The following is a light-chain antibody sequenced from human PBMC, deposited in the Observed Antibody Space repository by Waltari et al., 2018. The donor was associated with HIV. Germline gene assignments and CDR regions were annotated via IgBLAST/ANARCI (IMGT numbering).Light chain of an antibody. Sequence: QSVLTQPPSVSGAPGQRVTISCTGSSSNIGAGYDVHWYQQVPGTAPKLLIYGTKNRPSGVHYRFSASKSGASPSLAITGLQAEDEADYYCQSYDSSLTGSVFGGGTKLTVL. CDR1: SSNIGAGYD. CDR2: GTK. J-gene: IGLJ2*01. CDR3: QSYDSSLTGSV. V-gene: IGLV1-40*01.